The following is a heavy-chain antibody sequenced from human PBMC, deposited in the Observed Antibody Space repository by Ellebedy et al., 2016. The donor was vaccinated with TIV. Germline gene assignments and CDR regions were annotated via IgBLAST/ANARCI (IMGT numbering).Heavy chain of an antibody. D-gene: IGHD5-18*01. J-gene: IGHJ5*02. CDR2: ISSSSSYI. V-gene: IGHV3-21*04. Sequence: GESLKISXAASGFTFSSYDMHWVRQAPGKGLEWVSSISSSSSYIYYADSVKGRFTISRDNAKNSLYLQMNSLRAEDTAVYYCARDEDAYSYGFYAWGQGTLVTVSS. CDR3: ARDEDAYSYGFYA. CDR1: GFTFSSYD.